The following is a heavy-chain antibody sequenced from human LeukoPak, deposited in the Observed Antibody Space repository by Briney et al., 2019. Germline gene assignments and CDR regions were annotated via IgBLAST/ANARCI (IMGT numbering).Heavy chain of an antibody. Sequence: PGGSLRLSCAASGFTVSSNYMSWVRQAPGKGLEWVSVIYSGGSTYYADSVKSRFTISRDNSKNTLYLQMNSLRAEDTAVYYCARGEWELLLDYWGQGTLVTVSS. CDR2: IYSGGST. D-gene: IGHD1-26*01. V-gene: IGHV3-66*01. J-gene: IGHJ4*02. CDR1: GFTVSSNY. CDR3: ARGEWELLLDY.